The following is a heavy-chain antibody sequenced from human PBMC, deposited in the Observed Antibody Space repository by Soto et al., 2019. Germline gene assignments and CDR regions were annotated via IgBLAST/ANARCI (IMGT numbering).Heavy chain of an antibody. D-gene: IGHD2-2*01. J-gene: IGHJ6*02. CDR1: GYTFTGYY. V-gene: IGHV1-69*13. CDR2: IIPIFGTA. Sequence: SVKVSCKASGYTFTGYYMHWVRQAPGQGLEWMGGIIPIFGTANYAQKFQGRVTITADESTSTAYMELSSLRSEDTAVYYCARAVYTDDIVVVPADKNYYYYGMDVWGQGTTVTVSS. CDR3: ARAVYTDDIVVVPADKNYYYYGMDV.